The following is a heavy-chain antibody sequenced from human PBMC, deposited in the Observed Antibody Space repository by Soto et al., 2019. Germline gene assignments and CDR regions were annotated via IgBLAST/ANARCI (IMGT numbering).Heavy chain of an antibody. D-gene: IGHD3-22*01. J-gene: IGHJ4*02. CDR2: ISSSSSYI. Sequence: EVQLVESGGGLVKPGGSLRLSCAASGFTFSTYSMNWVRQAPGKGLEWVSSISSSSSYIYYADSVKGRFTISRDNAKNSLYLQMNSLRAEDTAVYYCVTEKYYYDTGGYYYWGQGTLVTVSS. CDR1: GFTFSTYS. CDR3: VTEKYYYDTGGYYY. V-gene: IGHV3-21*01.